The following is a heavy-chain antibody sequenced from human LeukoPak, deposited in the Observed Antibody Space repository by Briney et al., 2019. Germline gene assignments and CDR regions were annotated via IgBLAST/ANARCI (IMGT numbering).Heavy chain of an antibody. V-gene: IGHV4-31*03. Sequence: PSETLSLTCTVSGGSISSGGYYWSWIRQHPGKGLEWIGYIYYSGSTYYNPSLKSRVTISVDTSKNQFSLKLSSVTAADTAVYYCARANPDNKAEYGSGSYWVRFDYWGQGTLVTVSS. D-gene: IGHD3-10*01. CDR2: IYYSGST. CDR3: ARANPDNKAEYGSGSYWVRFDY. J-gene: IGHJ4*02. CDR1: GGSISSGGYY.